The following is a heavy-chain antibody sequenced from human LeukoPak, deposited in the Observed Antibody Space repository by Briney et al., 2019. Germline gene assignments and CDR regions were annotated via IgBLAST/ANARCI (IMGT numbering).Heavy chain of an antibody. Sequence: GASVKVSCKASGYTFTGYYMHWVRQAPGQGLKWMGWINPNSGGTNYAQKFQGRVTMTRDTSISTAYMELSRLRSDDTAVYYCARAYCGGDCHYYYYGMDVWGQGTTVTVSS. V-gene: IGHV1-2*02. CDR2: INPNSGGT. D-gene: IGHD2-21*02. CDR1: GYTFTGYY. J-gene: IGHJ6*02. CDR3: ARAYCGGDCHYYYYGMDV.